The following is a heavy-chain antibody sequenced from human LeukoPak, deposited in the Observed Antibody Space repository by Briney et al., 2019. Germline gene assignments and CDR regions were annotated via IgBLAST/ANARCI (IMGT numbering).Heavy chain of an antibody. J-gene: IGHJ6*03. CDR3: ARDVHESGYSSGRAYYYYYYMDV. D-gene: IGHD6-25*01. CDR2: IYSGGST. V-gene: IGHV3-53*01. Sequence: GGSLRLSCAASGFTVSSNDMSWVRQAPGKGLECISVIYSGGSTDYADSVKGRLTISRDNSKNTLYLQMNSLRAEDTAVYYCARDVHESGYSSGRAYYYYYYMDVWGKGTTVTISS. CDR1: GFTVSSND.